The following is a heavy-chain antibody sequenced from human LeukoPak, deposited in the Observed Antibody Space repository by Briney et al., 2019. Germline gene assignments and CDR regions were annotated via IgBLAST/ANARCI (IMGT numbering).Heavy chain of an antibody. CDR2: MNPNSGNT. V-gene: IGHV1-8*03. CDR3: GRAGYSGSHDAFDI. Sequence: ASVKVSCKASGYTFTSYDINWARQATGQGLEWMGWMNPNSGNTGYAQKFQGRVTITRNTSISTAYTELSSLRSEDTAVYYCGRAGYSGSHDAFDIWGQGTMVTVSS. J-gene: IGHJ3*02. D-gene: IGHD1-26*01. CDR1: GYTFTSYD.